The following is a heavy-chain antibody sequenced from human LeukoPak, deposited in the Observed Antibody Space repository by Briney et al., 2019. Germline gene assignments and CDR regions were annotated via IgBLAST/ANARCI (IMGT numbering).Heavy chain of an antibody. CDR1: GFTFSSYA. Sequence: GGSQRLSCAASGFTFSSYAMSWVRQAPGKGLEWVSAISGSGGSTYYADSVKGRFTISRDNSKNTLYLQMNSLRAEDTAVYYCAKVGVGATISYYFDYWGQGTLVTVSS. J-gene: IGHJ4*02. D-gene: IGHD1-26*01. CDR2: ISGSGGST. V-gene: IGHV3-23*01. CDR3: AKVGVGATISYYFDY.